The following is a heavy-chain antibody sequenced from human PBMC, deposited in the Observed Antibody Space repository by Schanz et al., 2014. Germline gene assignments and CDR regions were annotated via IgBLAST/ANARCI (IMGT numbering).Heavy chain of an antibody. V-gene: IGHV3-21*01. CDR3: ARDKGGYYPFDY. J-gene: IGHJ4*02. D-gene: IGHD3-3*01. Sequence: EVQLVESGGGLVKPGGSLRLSCAASGFTFSGYTMNWVRQAPGKGLEWVSSISTGSSYVDYADSVKGRFTISRDNVKNSLSLHMNSLRAEDTAVYYCARDKGGYYPFDYWGQGALVTVSS. CDR1: GFTFSGYT. CDR2: ISTGSSYV.